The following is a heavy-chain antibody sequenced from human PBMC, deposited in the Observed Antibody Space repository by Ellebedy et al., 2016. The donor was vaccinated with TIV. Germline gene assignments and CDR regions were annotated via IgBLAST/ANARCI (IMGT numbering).Heavy chain of an antibody. Sequence: GESLKISXAASGFTFSSYAMSWVRQAPGKGLEWVSAISGSGGSTYYADSVKGRFTISRDNSKNTLYLQMNSLRAEDTAVYYCAKVLVPAAMLRAFDNWGQGKMVTVSS. D-gene: IGHD2-2*01. CDR2: ISGSGGST. V-gene: IGHV3-23*01. J-gene: IGHJ3*02. CDR3: AKVLVPAAMLRAFDN. CDR1: GFTFSSYA.